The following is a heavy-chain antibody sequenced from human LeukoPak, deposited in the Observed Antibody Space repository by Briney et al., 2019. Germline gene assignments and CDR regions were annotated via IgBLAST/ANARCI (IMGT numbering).Heavy chain of an antibody. D-gene: IGHD2-15*01. CDR2: ISGSGGST. Sequence: GASVKVSCKASGYTFTSYGISWVRQAPGKGLEWVSAISGSGGSTYYADSVKGRFTISRDNSKNTLYLQMNSLRAEDTAVYYCAKHLSSTSHDRYCSGGSCYLDAFDIWGQGTMVTVSS. J-gene: IGHJ3*02. V-gene: IGHV3-23*01. CDR3: AKHLSSTSHDRYCSGGSCYLDAFDI. CDR1: GYTFTSYG.